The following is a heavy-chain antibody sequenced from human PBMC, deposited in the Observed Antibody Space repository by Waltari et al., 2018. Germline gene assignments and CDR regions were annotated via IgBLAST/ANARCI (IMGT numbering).Heavy chain of an antibody. Sequence: QVQLVQSGAAVKKPGASVKVSCKASGHTFTRYGIRRVRQPPGKGLEWMGWISAYNGNTNYAQKLQGRVTMTTDTSTSTAYMELRSLRSDDTAVYYCARDYYDFWSGYYHYFDYWGQGTLVTVSS. V-gene: IGHV1-18*01. J-gene: IGHJ4*02. CDR2: ISAYNGNT. CDR3: ARDYYDFWSGYYHYFDY. D-gene: IGHD3-3*01. CDR1: GHTFTRYG.